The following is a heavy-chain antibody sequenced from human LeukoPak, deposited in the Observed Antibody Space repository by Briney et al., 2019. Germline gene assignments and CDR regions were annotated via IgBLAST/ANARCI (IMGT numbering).Heavy chain of an antibody. J-gene: IGHJ5*02. CDR3: ARARGYCSGGSCYSGRWFDP. Sequence: ASVKVSCKASGGTFSSYAISRVRQAPGQGLEWMGGIIPIFGAANYAQKFQGRVTITADESTSTAYMELSSLRSEDTAVYYCARARGYCSGGSCYSGRWFDPWGQGTLVTVSS. V-gene: IGHV1-69*13. D-gene: IGHD2-15*01. CDR1: GGTFSSYA. CDR2: IIPIFGAA.